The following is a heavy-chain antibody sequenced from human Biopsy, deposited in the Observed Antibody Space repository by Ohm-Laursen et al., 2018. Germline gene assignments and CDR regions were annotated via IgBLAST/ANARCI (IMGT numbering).Heavy chain of an antibody. Sequence: SLRLSCAASGFKFDDYGMNWVRQVLGKGLEWVSRISWNSGSIGYVDSVKGRFTISRDNAKNSLYLQMNSLKAEDTALYYCARGYYDIGTGYHYDVFDFWGRGTLVTVSS. J-gene: IGHJ3*01. CDR3: ARGYYDIGTGYHYDVFDF. CDR1: GFKFDDYG. V-gene: IGHV3-9*01. CDR2: ISWNSGSI. D-gene: IGHD3-9*01.